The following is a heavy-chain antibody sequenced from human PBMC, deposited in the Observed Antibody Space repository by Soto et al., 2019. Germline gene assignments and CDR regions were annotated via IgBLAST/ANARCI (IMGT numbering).Heavy chain of an antibody. V-gene: IGHV3-7*04. CDR1: GVSFSSYW. D-gene: IGHD2-15*01. CDR3: ATGGGNFAY. CDR2: IKQDGSET. J-gene: IGHJ4*02. Sequence: EVQRVESWGGLVQPGGSLRPSWTASGVSFSSYWMSWVRQAPGKGLEWVANIKQDGSETDYVDSVKGRFTIYRDKAKNAVYLQMNSLRDKDTAVYYCATGGGNFAYWGQGNLATVSS.